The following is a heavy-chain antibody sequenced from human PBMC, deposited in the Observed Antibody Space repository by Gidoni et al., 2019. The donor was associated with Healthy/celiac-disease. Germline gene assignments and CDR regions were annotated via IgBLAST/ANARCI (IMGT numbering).Heavy chain of an antibody. V-gene: IGHV3-48*01. D-gene: IGHD6-6*01. J-gene: IGHJ6*02. CDR3: ARDQEYSSSSALHYYYGMDV. CDR2: ISSSSSTI. Sequence: SMHWVRQAPGKGLEWVSYISSSSSTIYYADSVKGRFTISRDNAKNSLYLQMNSLRAEDTAVYYCARDQEYSSSSALHYYYGMDVWGQGTTVTVSS. CDR1: S.